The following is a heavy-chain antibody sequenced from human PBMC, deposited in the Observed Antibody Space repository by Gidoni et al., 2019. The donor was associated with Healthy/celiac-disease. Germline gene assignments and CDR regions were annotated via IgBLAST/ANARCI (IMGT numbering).Heavy chain of an antibody. CDR3: ARSRGQRIQLWLSAPYGYFDY. CDR1: GGSFSGYY. CDR2: INHSGST. J-gene: IGHJ4*02. D-gene: IGHD5-18*01. Sequence: QVQLQQWGAGLLKPSETLSLTCAVYGGSFSGYYWSWFRQPPGKGLEWIGEINHSGSTNYNPSLKSRVTISVDTSKNQFSLKLSSVTAADTAVYYCARSRGQRIQLWLSAPYGYFDYWGQGTLVTVSS. V-gene: IGHV4-34*01.